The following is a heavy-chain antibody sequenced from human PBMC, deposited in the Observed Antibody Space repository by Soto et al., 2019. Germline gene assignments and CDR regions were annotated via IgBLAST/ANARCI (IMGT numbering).Heavy chain of an antibody. CDR2: IYYSGST. D-gene: IGHD3-9*01. V-gene: IGHV4-30-4*01. Sequence: PSETLSLTCTVSGGSISSGDYYWSWIRQPPGKGLEWIGYIYYSGSTYYNPSLKSRVTISIDTSKSQFSLKLSSVTAADTAVYYCASRKGLTGYYTLDYWGQGTLVTVSS. CDR3: ASRKGLTGYYTLDY. J-gene: IGHJ4*02. CDR1: GGSISSGDYY.